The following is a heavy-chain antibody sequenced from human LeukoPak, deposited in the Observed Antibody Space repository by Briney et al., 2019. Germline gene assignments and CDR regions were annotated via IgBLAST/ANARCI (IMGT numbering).Heavy chain of an antibody. Sequence: GGSLRLSCAASGFTVSSNYMSWVRQAPGKGLEWVSIIYSGGNTYYADSVKGRFTISRDNSKNTLSLQMNSLRAEDTAVYYCVRHSDTLTSYSFDYWGQGTLVTVSS. V-gene: IGHV3-53*01. J-gene: IGHJ4*02. CDR2: IYSGGNT. CDR3: VRHSDTLTSYSFDY. CDR1: GFTVSSNY. D-gene: IGHD3-9*01.